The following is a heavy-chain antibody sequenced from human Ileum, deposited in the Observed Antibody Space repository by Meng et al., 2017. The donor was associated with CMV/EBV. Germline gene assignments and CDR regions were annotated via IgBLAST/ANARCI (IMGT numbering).Heavy chain of an antibody. D-gene: IGHD3-10*01. CDR1: GFSFSDFY. CDR3: ARDVKYYGSTGYFDL. J-gene: IGHJ4*02. Sequence: GGPLRLSCAASGFSFSDFYMGWVRQAPGKGLEWISHISKSSETIYYADSVKGRFTISRDDAKNSLYLQMNSLSAEDTAVYYCARDVKYYGSTGYFDLWGQGTLVTVSS. CDR2: ISKSSETI. V-gene: IGHV3-11*04.